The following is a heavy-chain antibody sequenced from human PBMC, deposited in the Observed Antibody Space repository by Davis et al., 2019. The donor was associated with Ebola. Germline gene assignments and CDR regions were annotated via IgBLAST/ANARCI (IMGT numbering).Heavy chain of an antibody. D-gene: IGHD3-9*01. CDR1: GFTFSSYS. V-gene: IGHV3-21*04. CDR3: AVLVSWYFDL. Sequence: GESLKISCAASGFTFSSYSMNWVRQAPGKGLEWVSSISSSSSYIYYASPVKGRFTISRHNSKNTLYLQMNSLRAEDTAVYYCAVLVSWYFDLWGRGTLVTVSS. J-gene: IGHJ2*01. CDR2: ISSSSSYI.